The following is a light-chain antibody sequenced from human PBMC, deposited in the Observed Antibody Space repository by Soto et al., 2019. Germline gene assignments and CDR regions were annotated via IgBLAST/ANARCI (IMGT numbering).Light chain of an antibody. CDR2: EVS. V-gene: IGLV2-14*01. CDR3: CSYAGGNYV. J-gene: IGLJ1*01. CDR1: SSDVDNYNY. Sequence: QSVLTQPASVSGSPGQSITISCTGTSSDVDNYNYVSWYQHHPGKAPKLMIYEVSNRPSGVSNRFSGSKSGNTASLTISGLQAEDESDYYCCSYAGGNYVFGTGTKVTVL.